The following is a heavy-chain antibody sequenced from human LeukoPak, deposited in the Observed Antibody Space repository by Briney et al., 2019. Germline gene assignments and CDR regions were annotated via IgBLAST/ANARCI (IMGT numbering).Heavy chain of an antibody. CDR3: ARIYGSGSSKSDNFDY. J-gene: IGHJ4*02. CDR2: IWYDGSNK. CDR1: GFTFSSYG. Sequence: GGSLRLSCAASGFTFSSYGMHWVRQAPGKGLEWVAVIWYDGSNKYYADSVKGRFTISRDNSKNTLYLQMNSLRAEDKAVYYCARIYGSGSSKSDNFDYWGQGTLVTVSS. V-gene: IGHV3-33*01. D-gene: IGHD3-10*01.